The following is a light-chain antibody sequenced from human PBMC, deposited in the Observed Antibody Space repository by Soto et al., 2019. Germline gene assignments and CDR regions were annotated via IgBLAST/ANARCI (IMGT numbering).Light chain of an antibody. CDR1: SSDVGGYNY. CDR2: DVS. Sequence: QSALTQPASVSGSPGQSITISCTGTSSDVGGYNYVSWYQQHPGKAPKLMIYDVSNRPSGVSNRFSGSKSGNTASLTISGLQAEDEADYYCSSYTSSSTLVFGTGTKVNVL. CDR3: SSYTSSSTLV. J-gene: IGLJ1*01. V-gene: IGLV2-14*01.